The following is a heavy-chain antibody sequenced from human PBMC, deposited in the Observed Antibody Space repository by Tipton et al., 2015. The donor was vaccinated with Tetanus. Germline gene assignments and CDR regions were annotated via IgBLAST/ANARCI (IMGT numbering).Heavy chain of an antibody. CDR3: ARDRDGGWSFDS. D-gene: IGHD6-19*01. CDR2: ISGTSGSGGST. J-gene: IGHJ4*02. CDR1: GFTFSSYA. Sequence: SLRLSCAASGFTFSSYAMSWVRQAPGKGLEWVSAISGTSGSGGSTYYADSVKGRFTVSRDNSKNMVYLQMDSLRGDDTGVYYCARDRDGGWSFDSWGQGTLVTVSS. V-gene: IGHV3-23*01.